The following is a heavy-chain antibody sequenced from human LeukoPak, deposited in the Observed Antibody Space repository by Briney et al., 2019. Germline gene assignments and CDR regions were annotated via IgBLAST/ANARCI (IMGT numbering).Heavy chain of an antibody. D-gene: IGHD3-9*01. J-gene: IGHJ4*02. CDR3: ARGKLRYFDWLPLPDY. Sequence: SETLSLTCAVSGYSISSGYHWSWIRQPPGKGLEWIGYIYYSGSTNYNPSLKSRVTISVDTSKNQFSLKLSSVTAADTAVYYCARGKLRYFDWLPLPDYWGQGTLVTVSS. CDR2: IYYSGST. CDR1: GYSISSGYH. V-gene: IGHV4-61*01.